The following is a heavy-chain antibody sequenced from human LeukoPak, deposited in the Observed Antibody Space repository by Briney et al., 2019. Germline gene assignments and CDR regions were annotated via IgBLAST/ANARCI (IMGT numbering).Heavy chain of an antibody. CDR3: AKDGRFSDDFWSGYDY. Sequence: GGSLRLSCAASGFTFSSYAMSWVRQAPGKGLEWVSAISGSGGSTYYADSVKGRFTISRDNSKNTLYLQMNSLRAEDTAVYYCAKDGRFSDDFWSGYDYWGQGTLVTVSS. V-gene: IGHV3-23*01. D-gene: IGHD3-3*01. CDR1: GFTFSSYA. J-gene: IGHJ4*02. CDR2: ISGSGGST.